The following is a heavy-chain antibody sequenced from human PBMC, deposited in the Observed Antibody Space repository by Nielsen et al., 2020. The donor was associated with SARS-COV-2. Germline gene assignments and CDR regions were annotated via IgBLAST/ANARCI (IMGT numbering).Heavy chain of an antibody. V-gene: IGHV1-69*13. D-gene: IGHD3-22*01. Sequence: SVKVSCKASGGTFSSYAISWVRQAPGQGLEWMGGIIPIFGTANYAQKFQGRVTVTADESTSTAYMELSSLRSEDTAVYYCARDFGYDSSGYYSDWGQGTLVTVSS. CDR2: IIPIFGTA. CDR1: GGTFSSYA. CDR3: ARDFGYDSSGYYSD. J-gene: IGHJ4*02.